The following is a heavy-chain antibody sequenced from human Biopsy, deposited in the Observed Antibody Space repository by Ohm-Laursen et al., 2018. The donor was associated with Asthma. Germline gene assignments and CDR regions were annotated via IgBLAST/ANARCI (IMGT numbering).Heavy chain of an antibody. D-gene: IGHD3-9*01. CDR2: INAGNGNT. CDR3: ARTYYDFLTGQVNDAFDI. J-gene: IGHJ3*02. V-gene: IGHV1-3*01. CDR1: GYTFISYA. Sequence: ASVKVSCKASGYTFISYAIHWVRQAPGQRLEWMGWINAGNGNTKYSQKFQGRVTITRDTSASTAYMLLSSPRSEDTAVYYCARTYYDFLTGQVNDAFDIWGQGTMVTVSS.